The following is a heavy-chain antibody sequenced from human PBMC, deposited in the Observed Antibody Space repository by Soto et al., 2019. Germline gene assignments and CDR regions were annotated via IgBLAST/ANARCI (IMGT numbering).Heavy chain of an antibody. CDR1: GFTFSNDW. J-gene: IGHJ4*02. CDR2: INADGGST. D-gene: IGHD3-9*01. CDR3: IKVLTRGVGVPRFYFDS. V-gene: IGHV3-74*01. Sequence: PGGSLRLSCAPSGFTFSNDWIHCVRQAPARGLEWVSRINADGGSTHYADSVRGRFTSSRDNAKNTLFLQLNSLRVEDTAIYYCIKVLTRGVGVPRFYFDSWGQGTLVTVSS.